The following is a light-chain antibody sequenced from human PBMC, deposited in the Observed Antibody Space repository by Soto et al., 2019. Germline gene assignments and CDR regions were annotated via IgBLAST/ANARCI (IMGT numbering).Light chain of an antibody. CDR2: DAS. CDR3: QQRSNWLLT. V-gene: IGKV3-11*01. J-gene: IGKJ4*01. Sequence: EIVLTQSPATLSLSPGERATLSCRASQSVSSYLAWYQQKPGQAPRLLIYDASNRATSIPARFSGGGSGADFTLTISSLEPEDFAVYYCQQRSNWLLTFGGGTKVEIK. CDR1: QSVSSY.